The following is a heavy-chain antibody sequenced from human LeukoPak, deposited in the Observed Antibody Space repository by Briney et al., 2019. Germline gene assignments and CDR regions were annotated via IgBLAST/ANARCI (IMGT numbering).Heavy chain of an antibody. CDR1: GYTFTGYY. Sequence: ASVKVSSKASGYTFTGYYMHWVRQAPGQGLEWMGWINPNSGGTNYAQKFQGRVTMTRDTSISTAYMELSRLRSDDTAVSYCATSYCGGDCYSFQHWGQGTLVTVSS. J-gene: IGHJ1*01. D-gene: IGHD2-21*02. CDR2: INPNSGGT. V-gene: IGHV1-2*02. CDR3: ATSYCGGDCYSFQH.